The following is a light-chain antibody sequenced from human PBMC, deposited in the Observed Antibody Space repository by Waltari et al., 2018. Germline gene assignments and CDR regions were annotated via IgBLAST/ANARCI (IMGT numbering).Light chain of an antibody. Sequence: QSALTQPASVSGSPGQAITISCTGTSSDVGTYNYVSWYQQHPGKAPKPMIFDVSIRPSGVSNRFSGSKSGTTASLTISGLQAEDEADYYCSSYISSSTLELFGGGTSLTVL. CDR1: SSDVGTYNY. V-gene: IGLV2-14*03. CDR2: DVS. J-gene: IGLJ2*01. CDR3: SSYISSSTLEL.